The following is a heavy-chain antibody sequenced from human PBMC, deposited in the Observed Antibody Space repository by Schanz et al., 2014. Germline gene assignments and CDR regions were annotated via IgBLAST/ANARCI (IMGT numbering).Heavy chain of an antibody. V-gene: IGHV3-53*01. CDR3: ARDGGRDGYNLAFDV. CDR1: GFTVNTYY. D-gene: IGHD5-12*01. J-gene: IGHJ3*01. CDR2: MYINSGST. Sequence: EVQLVESGGGLIQPGGSLRLSCAVSGFTVNTYYMSWARQAPGKGLEWISSMYINSGSTQYADSVKGRFIISRDSSKNTLFLQMNSLRAEDTAVYFCARDGGRDGYNLAFDVWGQGTLVTVSS.